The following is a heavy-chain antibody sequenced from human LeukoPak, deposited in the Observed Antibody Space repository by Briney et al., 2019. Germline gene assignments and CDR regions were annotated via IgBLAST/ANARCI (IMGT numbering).Heavy chain of an antibody. V-gene: IGHV4-39*01. J-gene: IGHJ4*02. CDR2: IYYSGST. D-gene: IGHD3-3*01. CDR3: ARRYDFWNY. Sequence: SETLSLTCTVSGGSISSSSYYWGWIRQPPGKGLEWIGSIYYSGSTYYNPSLKSRVTISVDTSKNQFSLKLSSVTAADTAVHYCARRYDFWNYWGQGTLVTVSS. CDR1: GGSISSSSYY.